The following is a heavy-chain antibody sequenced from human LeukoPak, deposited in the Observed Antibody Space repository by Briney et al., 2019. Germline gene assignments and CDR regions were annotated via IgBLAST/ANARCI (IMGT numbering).Heavy chain of an antibody. Sequence: PGRCLRLSCAPSGFTFSSYTVAWVRQAPGKGREWLSGISGRGGITYYADSVKGRFTISRDKSKNTLYLKMNSLRAEDTAVYYCAKGAYDYIEIPYFDYWGQGSLVTVSS. J-gene: IGHJ4*02. CDR3: AKGAYDYIEIPYFDY. D-gene: IGHD5-12*01. V-gene: IGHV3-23*01. CDR1: GFTFSSYT. CDR2: ISGRGGIT.